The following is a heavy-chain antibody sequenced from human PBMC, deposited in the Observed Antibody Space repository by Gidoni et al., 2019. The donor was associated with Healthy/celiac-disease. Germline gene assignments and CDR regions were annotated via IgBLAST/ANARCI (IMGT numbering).Heavy chain of an antibody. CDR3: ARGPSGSYLS. CDR1: GGSFSGYY. CDR2: INHSGST. J-gene: IGHJ4*02. D-gene: IGHD1-26*01. Sequence: QVQLQQWGAGLLKPSETLSITCAVYGGSFSGYYWSWVRQPPGKGLEWIGEINHSGSTNYNPSLKSRVTISVDTSKNQFSLKLSSVTAADTAVYYCARGPSGSYLSWGQGTLVTVSS. V-gene: IGHV4-34*01.